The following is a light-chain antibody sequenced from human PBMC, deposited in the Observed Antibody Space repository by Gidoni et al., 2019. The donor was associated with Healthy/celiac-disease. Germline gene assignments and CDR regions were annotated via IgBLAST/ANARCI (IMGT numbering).Light chain of an antibody. CDR1: QSVSSSY. CDR2: GAS. J-gene: IGKJ4*01. Sequence: ELVLTQSPGTLSLSPGDRATLSCRASQSVSSSYLAWYQQKPGQAPRLLIDGASSRATGIPDRFSGSGSGTDFTLTISILEPEDFAVYYGQQYGSPLTFGGGTKVEIK. V-gene: IGKV3-20*01. CDR3: QQYGSPLT.